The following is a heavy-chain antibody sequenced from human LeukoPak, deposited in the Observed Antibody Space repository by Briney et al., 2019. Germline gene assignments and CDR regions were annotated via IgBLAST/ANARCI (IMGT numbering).Heavy chain of an antibody. J-gene: IGHJ4*02. CDR1: GFTVSSNY. Sequence: GGSLRLSCAASGFTVSSNYMSWVRQAPGKGLEWVSGIYGGGSTYYADSVKGRFTISRDNAENSLYLQMNSLRDEDTAVYYCARAMRSGYDYWGQGTLVTVSS. D-gene: IGHD5-12*01. CDR3: ARAMRSGYDY. V-gene: IGHV3-53*01. CDR2: IYGGGST.